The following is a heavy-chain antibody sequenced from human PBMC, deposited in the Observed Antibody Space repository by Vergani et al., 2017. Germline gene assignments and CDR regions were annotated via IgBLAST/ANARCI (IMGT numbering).Heavy chain of an antibody. CDR2: ISYDGSNK. D-gene: IGHD5-18*01. Sequence: QVQLVESGGGVVQPGRSLRLSCAASGFTFSSYAMHWVRQAPGKGLEWVAVISYDGSNKYYADSVKGRFTISRDNSKNTLYLQMNSLRAEDTAVYYCARDDDTAKDAFDIWGQGTMVTVSS. CDR3: ARDDDTAKDAFDI. V-gene: IGHV3-30*14. J-gene: IGHJ3*02. CDR1: GFTFSSYA.